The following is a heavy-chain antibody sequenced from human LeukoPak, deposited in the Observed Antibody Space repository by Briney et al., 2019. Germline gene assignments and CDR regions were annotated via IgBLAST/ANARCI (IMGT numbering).Heavy chain of an antibody. Sequence: SSVKVSFQASGCTFSRYVISGVRQAPGQELEWMGRIIHIFCKANYAQKFQGRVTITTDESTSTAYMALSSLRYEDTAVYYCTRDVIAVAGTGYFDYWGQGTLVTVPS. J-gene: IGHJ4*02. D-gene: IGHD6-19*01. CDR2: IIHIFCKA. CDR3: TRDVIAVAGTGYFDY. CDR1: GCTFSRYV. V-gene: IGHV1-69*05.